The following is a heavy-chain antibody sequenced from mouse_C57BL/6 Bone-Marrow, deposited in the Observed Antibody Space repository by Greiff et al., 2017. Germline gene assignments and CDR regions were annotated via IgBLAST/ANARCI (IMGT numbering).Heavy chain of an antibody. Sequence: VKLVESGGGLVKPGGSLKLSCAASGFTFSSYTMSWVRQTPEKRLQWVAAISGGGGNTYYPDSVKGRFTISRDNYKKILYLHMSSLRYEDTALYYCSRQVTTVLATKYFDVWGTGTTVTVSS. V-gene: IGHV5-9*01. D-gene: IGHD1-1*01. CDR2: ISGGGGNT. CDR3: SRQVTTVLATKYFDV. J-gene: IGHJ1*03. CDR1: GFTFSSYT.